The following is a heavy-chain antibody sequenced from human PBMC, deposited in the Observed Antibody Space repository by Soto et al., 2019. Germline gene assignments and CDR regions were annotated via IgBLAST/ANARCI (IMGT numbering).Heavy chain of an antibody. CDR3: ARYCSGGSCYSYYYYGMDV. CDR1: GFTFSSYS. J-gene: IGHJ6*02. D-gene: IGHD2-15*01. CDR2: ISSSSSYI. Sequence: EVQLVESGGGLVKPGGSLRLSCAASGFTFSSYSMNWVRQAPGKGLEWVSSISSSSSYIYYADSVKGRFTISRDNAKNSLYLQRNSLRAEDTAVYYCARYCSGGSCYSYYYYGMDVWGQGTTVTVSS. V-gene: IGHV3-21*01.